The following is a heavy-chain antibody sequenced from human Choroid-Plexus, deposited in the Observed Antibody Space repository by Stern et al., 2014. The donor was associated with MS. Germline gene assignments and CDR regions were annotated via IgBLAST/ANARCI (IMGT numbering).Heavy chain of an antibody. J-gene: IGHJ6*01. D-gene: IGHD3-3*01. CDR2: INPNTGGT. CDR3: ARDQRGITIFGVVTDYYYLGMDV. V-gene: IGHV1-2*02. CDR1: GYIFTGYY. Sequence: QVQLMQSGAEVKKPGASVKVSCKTSGYIFTGYYIHWVRQAPGQGLEWMAWINPNTGGTKYAQKFQGRVTMSRDTSISTGYVELSSLTSDDTAVYYCARDQRGITIFGVVTDYYYLGMDVWGQGTTVTVSS.